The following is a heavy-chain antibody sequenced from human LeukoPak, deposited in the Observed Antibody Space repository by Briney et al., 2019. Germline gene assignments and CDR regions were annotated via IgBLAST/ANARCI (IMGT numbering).Heavy chain of an antibody. J-gene: IGHJ5*02. CDR1: GGSISSSNW. V-gene: IGHV4-4*02. Sequence: SETLSLACAVSGGSISSSNWWSWVRQPPGKGLEWIGEIYHSGSTNYNPSLKSRVTISVDKSKNQFSLKLSSVTAADTAVYYCARGDAGSSWYGFDPWGQGTLVTVSS. CDR3: ARGDAGSSWYGFDP. D-gene: IGHD6-13*01. CDR2: IYHSGST.